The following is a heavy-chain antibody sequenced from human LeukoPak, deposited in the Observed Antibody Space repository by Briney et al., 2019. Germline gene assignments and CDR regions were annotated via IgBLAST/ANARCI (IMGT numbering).Heavy chain of an antibody. CDR3: ARGDSSGVPDY. CDR1: GFTFSDSF. CDR2: ISHSGSNL. V-gene: IGHV3-11*01. Sequence: PEGSLRLSCAASGFTFSDSFMNWIRQAPGEGLEWLSYISHSGSNLDYAESVRGRFTLSRDNANHSLYLQINSLRAEDTAVYYCARGDSSGVPDYWGQGTLVTVSS. D-gene: IGHD3-22*01. J-gene: IGHJ4*02.